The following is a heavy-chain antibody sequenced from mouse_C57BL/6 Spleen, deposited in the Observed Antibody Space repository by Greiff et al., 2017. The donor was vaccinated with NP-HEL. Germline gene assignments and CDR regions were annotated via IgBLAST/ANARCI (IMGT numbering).Heavy chain of an antibody. CDR1: GYAFTNYL. D-gene: IGHD1-1*01. CDR3: ARDPYYYGSGYYFDY. Sequence: VKLMESGAELVRPGTSVKVSCKASGYAFTNYLIEWVKQRPGQGLEWIGVINPGSGGTNYNEKFKGKATLTADKSSSTAYMQLSSLTSEDSAVYFCARDPYYYGSGYYFDYWGQGTTLTVSS. J-gene: IGHJ2*01. V-gene: IGHV1-54*01. CDR2: INPGSGGT.